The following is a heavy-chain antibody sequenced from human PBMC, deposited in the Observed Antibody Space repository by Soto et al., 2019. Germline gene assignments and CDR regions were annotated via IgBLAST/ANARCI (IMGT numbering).Heavy chain of an antibody. V-gene: IGHV3-74*03. J-gene: IGHJ3*02. CDR1: GCTFSYYW. CDR2: IHSDGSST. D-gene: IGHD1-26*01. Sequence: EVQLVESGGGLVQPGESLRLSCAASGCTFSYYWMHLVCQAPGKGLVWVSRIHSDGSSTTYADSVKGRFNISRDNARNTGYLQMNSRRVEDMAVYYCARGDSGAFDMWGQGTVVTVSS. CDR3: ARGDSGAFDM.